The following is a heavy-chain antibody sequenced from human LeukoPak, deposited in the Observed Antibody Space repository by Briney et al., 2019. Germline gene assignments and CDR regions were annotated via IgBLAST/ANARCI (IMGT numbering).Heavy chain of an antibody. Sequence: GASVKVSCKVSGYTLTELSMRWVRQAPGKGLEWMGGFDPEDGETIYAQKFQGRVTMTEDTSTDTAYMELSSLRSEDTAVDYCATWALRDGYEKPFDYWGQGTLVTVSS. CDR2: FDPEDGET. V-gene: IGHV1-24*01. D-gene: IGHD5-24*01. J-gene: IGHJ4*02. CDR3: ATWALRDGYEKPFDY. CDR1: GYTLTELS.